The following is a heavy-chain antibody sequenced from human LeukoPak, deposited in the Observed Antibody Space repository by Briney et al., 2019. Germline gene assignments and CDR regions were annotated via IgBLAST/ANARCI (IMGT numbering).Heavy chain of an antibody. D-gene: IGHD2-15*01. J-gene: IGHJ4*02. Sequence: QVQLVESGGGVVQRGRSLRLSCAASGFTFSDYGMHWVRQAPGKGLEWVSLIYYDGSNKYYADSVKGRFTISRDNSRNTLYLQMNSMRVEDTAVYYCARDRATRYFDYWGQGTLVTVSS. V-gene: IGHV3-33*01. CDR2: IYYDGSNK. CDR1: GFTFSDYG. CDR3: ARDRATRYFDY.